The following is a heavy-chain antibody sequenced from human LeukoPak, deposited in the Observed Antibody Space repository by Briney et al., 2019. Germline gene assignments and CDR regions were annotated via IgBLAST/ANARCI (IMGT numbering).Heavy chain of an antibody. J-gene: IGHJ4*02. V-gene: IGHV1-2*02. CDR1: GYTFTGYY. CDR2: INPNSGGT. D-gene: IGHD6-19*01. Sequence: ASVKVSCKASGYTFTGYYMHWVRQAPGQGLEWMGWINPNSGGTSYAQKFQGRVTMTRDTSISTAYMELSRLRSDDTAVYYCARGLSSGYLEFDYWGQGTLVTVSS. CDR3: ARGLSSGYLEFDY.